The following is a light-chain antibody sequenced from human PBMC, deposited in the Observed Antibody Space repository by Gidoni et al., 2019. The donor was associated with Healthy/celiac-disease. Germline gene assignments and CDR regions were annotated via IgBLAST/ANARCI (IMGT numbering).Light chain of an antibody. V-gene: IGKV3-15*01. CDR3: QQYNNWPPLT. CDR2: GAS. Sequence: IVMTQSHATLSVSPGERATLSCRASQRVSSNLAWYQQKPGQAPRLLIYGASTRATGIPARFSGSGSGTEFTLTISSLQSEDFAVYYCQQYNNWPPLTFGGGTKVEIK. J-gene: IGKJ4*01. CDR1: QRVSSN.